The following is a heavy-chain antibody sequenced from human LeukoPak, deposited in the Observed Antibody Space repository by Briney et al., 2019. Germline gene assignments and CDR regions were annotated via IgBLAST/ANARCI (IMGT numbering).Heavy chain of an antibody. CDR2: IYPCDSDT. CDR3: ARLGFLDIVVVPAAGNWFDP. Sequence: GESLQISCKGSGYRFTSYWIGGVRQMPGKGLEGMGIIYPCDSDTRYSPSFQGQVTISADKSISTAYLQWSSLKASDTAMYYCARLGFLDIVVVPAAGNWFDPWGQGTLVTVSS. J-gene: IGHJ5*02. CDR1: GYRFTSYW. D-gene: IGHD2-2*03. V-gene: IGHV5-51*01.